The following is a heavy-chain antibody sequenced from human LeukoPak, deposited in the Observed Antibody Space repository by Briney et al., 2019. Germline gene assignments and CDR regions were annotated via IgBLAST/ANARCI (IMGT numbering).Heavy chain of an antibody. J-gene: IGHJ6*03. Sequence: GASVKVSCKASGYTFTGYYMHWVRQAPGQGLEWMGGIIPIFGTANYAQKFQGRVTITRNTSISTAYMELSSLRSEDTAVYYCARGKRRFWSGYYKIDYYYYMDVWGKGTTVTVSS. CDR3: ARGKRRFWSGYYKIDYYYYMDV. CDR1: GYTFTGYY. CDR2: IIPIFGTA. V-gene: IGHV1-8*03. D-gene: IGHD3-3*01.